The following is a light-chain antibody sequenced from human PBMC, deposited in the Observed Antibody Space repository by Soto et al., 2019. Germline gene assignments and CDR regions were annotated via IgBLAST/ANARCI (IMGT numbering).Light chain of an antibody. Sequence: QSVLTQPPSVSGAPGQRVTISCTGSSSNIGAGYDVHWYQQLPGEAPKLLVYGKSYLPSGVPDRFSGSKSGTSASLAIAGLQAEDEADYYCQSYDSSLSGVVFGGGTKLTVL. CDR1: SSNIGAGYD. V-gene: IGLV1-40*01. CDR3: QSYDSSLSGVV. CDR2: GKS. J-gene: IGLJ2*01.